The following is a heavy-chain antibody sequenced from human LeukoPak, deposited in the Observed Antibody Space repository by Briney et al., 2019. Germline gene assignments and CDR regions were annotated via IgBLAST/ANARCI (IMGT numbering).Heavy chain of an antibody. V-gene: IGHV4-34*01. J-gene: IGHJ4*02. Sequence: SETLSLTCAVYGGSFSGYYWSWIRQPPGKGLEWIGEINHSGSTNYNPSLKSRVTISVDTSKNQFSLKLSSVTAAVTAVYYCARGGSIWPRKGYFDYWGQGTLVTVSS. CDR2: INHSGST. CDR3: ARGGSIWPRKGYFDY. D-gene: IGHD2/OR15-2a*01. CDR1: GGSFSGYY.